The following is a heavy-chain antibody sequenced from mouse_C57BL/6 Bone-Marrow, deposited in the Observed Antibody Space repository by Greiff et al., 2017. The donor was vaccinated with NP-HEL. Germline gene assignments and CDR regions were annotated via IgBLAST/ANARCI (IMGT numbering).Heavy chain of an antibody. CDR3: ARRDYDGGYYFDY. CDR1: GFNITDYY. CDR2: IDPEDGEN. D-gene: IGHD2-4*01. Sequence: EVKLQQSGAELVKPGASVKLSCTASGFNITDYYMHWVKQRTEQGLEWIGRIDPEDGENKYAPKFQGKATITADTSSNTAYLQLSSRTSEDTAVYYCARRDYDGGYYFDYWGQGTTLTVSS. J-gene: IGHJ2*01. V-gene: IGHV14-2*01.